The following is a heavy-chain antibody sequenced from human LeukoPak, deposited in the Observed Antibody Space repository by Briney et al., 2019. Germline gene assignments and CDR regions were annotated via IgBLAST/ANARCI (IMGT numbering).Heavy chain of an antibody. CDR1: GGSFSGYY. Sequence: SETLSLTCAVYGGSFSGYYWSWIRQPPGKGLEWIGEINHSGSTNYNPSLKSRVTISVDTPKNQFSLKLSSVTAADTAVYYCARAPPNNYDFWSGYSREGYYFDYWGQGTLVTVSS. V-gene: IGHV4-34*01. CDR3: ARAPPNNYDFWSGYSREGYYFDY. D-gene: IGHD3-3*01. J-gene: IGHJ4*02. CDR2: INHSGST.